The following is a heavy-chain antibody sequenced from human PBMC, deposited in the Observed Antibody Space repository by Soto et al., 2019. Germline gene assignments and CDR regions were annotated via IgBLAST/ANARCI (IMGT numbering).Heavy chain of an antibody. D-gene: IGHD3-22*01. CDR3: ASDFYQSSGYCDY. V-gene: IGHV1-18*01. J-gene: IGHJ4*01. CDR2: ISAYSGNT. CDR1: GYTFSSYG. Sequence: QVQLVQSGSEVKKPGASVKVSCKAYGYTFSSYGLSWVRQAPGQGLEWMGWISAYSGNTVYTQRFKGRLTMDTDTSTGTAYMELRSLRSDDTAVYYSASDFYQSSGYCDYWGHGTLVTVSS.